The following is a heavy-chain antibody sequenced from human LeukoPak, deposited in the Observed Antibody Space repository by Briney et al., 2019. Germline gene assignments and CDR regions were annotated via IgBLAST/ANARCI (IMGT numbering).Heavy chain of an antibody. Sequence: SETLSLTCAVYGESFSGYYWAWIRQPPGKGLEWIGEINHTGRTNYKPSLKSRVTISVDSSKNQFSLKLSSVTAADTAVYYCARIQYDILTGYPTHGMDVWGQGTTVTVSS. CDR3: ARIQYDILTGYPTHGMDV. D-gene: IGHD3-9*01. CDR1: GESFSGYY. V-gene: IGHV4-34*01. J-gene: IGHJ6*02. CDR2: INHTGRT.